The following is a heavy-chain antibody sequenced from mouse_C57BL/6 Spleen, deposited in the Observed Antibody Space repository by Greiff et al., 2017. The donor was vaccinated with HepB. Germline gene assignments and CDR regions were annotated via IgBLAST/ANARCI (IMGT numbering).Heavy chain of an antibody. J-gene: IGHJ4*01. CDR1: GFTFSSYA. V-gene: IGHV5-9-1*02. D-gene: IGHD2-1*01. Sequence: EVKLMESGEGLVKPGGSLKLSCAASGFTFSSYAMSWVRQTPEKRLEWVAYISSGGDYIYYADTVKGRFTISRDNARNTLYLQMSSLKSEDTAMYYCTRYGICGNYYAMDYWGQGTSVTVSS. CDR3: TRYGICGNYYAMDY. CDR2: ISSGGDYI.